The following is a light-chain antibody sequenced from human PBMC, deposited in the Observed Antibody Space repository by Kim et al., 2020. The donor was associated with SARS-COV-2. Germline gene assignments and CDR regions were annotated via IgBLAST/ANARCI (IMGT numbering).Light chain of an antibody. J-gene: IGLJ2*01. CDR1: KLGDKY. CDR3: QAWDSSTVV. V-gene: IGLV3-1*01. Sequence: VPPGQAARITCSGDKLGDKYACWYQQKPGQSPVLVIYQDSKRPSGIPERFSGSNSGNTATLTISGTQAMDEADYYCQAWDSSTVVFGGGTQLTVL. CDR2: QDS.